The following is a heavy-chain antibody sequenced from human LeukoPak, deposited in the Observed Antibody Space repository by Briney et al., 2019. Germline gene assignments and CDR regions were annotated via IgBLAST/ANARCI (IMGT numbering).Heavy chain of an antibody. J-gene: IGHJ5*02. D-gene: IGHD5-24*01. CDR1: GGSISSSSYY. CDR2: IYYSGST. CDR3: ARDNSVRDEAWWFNP. V-gene: IGHV4-39*07. Sequence: PSETLSLTCTVSGGSISSSSYYWGWIRQPPGKGLEWIGSIYYSGSTYYNPSLKSRVTISVDTSKNQFSLKLRSVTAADTAVYYCARDNSVRDEAWWFNPRGQGTLVTVSS.